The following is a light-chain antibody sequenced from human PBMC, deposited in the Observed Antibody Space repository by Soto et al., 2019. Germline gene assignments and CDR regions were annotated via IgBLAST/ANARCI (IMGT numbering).Light chain of an antibody. J-gene: IGKJ1*01. CDR1: QSIASYS. V-gene: IGKV3-20*01. Sequence: EIVLTQSPDTLSLSPGERATLSCRASQSIASYSLAWYQQKPGQAPRLLIYFASNRATGIPDRFSGSGSGTDFTLTISRLEPEDFAVYFCQQYGSSRTFGQGTKVDIK. CDR2: FAS. CDR3: QQYGSSRT.